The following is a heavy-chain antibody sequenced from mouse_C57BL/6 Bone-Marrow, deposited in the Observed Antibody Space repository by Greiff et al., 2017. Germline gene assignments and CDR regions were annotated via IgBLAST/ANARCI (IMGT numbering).Heavy chain of an antibody. CDR2: IYPGSGST. D-gene: IGHD1-1*01. Sequence: QVQLQQPGAELVKPGASVKMSCKASGYTFTSYWITWVKQRPGQGLEWIGDIYPGSGSTNYNEKLKSKATLTVDTSSSTAYMQLSSLTSEDSAVYYCASYYYGSSSFDYWGQGTTLTVSS. V-gene: IGHV1-55*01. CDR3: ASYYYGSSSFDY. CDR1: GYTFTSYW. J-gene: IGHJ2*01.